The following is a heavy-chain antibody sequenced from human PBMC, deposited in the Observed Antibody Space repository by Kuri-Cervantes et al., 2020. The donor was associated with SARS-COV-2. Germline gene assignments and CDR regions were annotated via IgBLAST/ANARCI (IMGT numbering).Heavy chain of an antibody. Sequence: GESLKISCAASGFTFSSYWMSWVRQAPGKGLEWVANIKQDGSEKYYVDSVKGRFTIYRDNAKNSLYLQMNSLRAEDTAVYYCARFGGSYRGWFDYWGQGTLVTVSS. CDR1: GFTFSSYW. CDR2: IKQDGSEK. D-gene: IGHD1-26*01. CDR3: ARFGGSYRGWFDY. V-gene: IGHV3-7*01. J-gene: IGHJ4*02.